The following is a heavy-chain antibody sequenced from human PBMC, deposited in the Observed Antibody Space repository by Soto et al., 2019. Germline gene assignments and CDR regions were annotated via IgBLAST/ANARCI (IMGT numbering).Heavy chain of an antibody. CDR3: ARKGSGDYALDY. V-gene: IGHV2-5*02. Sequence: QITLKESGPTLVKPTQTLTLTCTLSGFSLSTSGVGVGWIRQSPGKALEWLAVIYWDDVKHYSPSLERRLTITKATSESEVVLTMTTMDPVDTATYYCARKGSGDYALDYWGQGIVVTVSS. J-gene: IGHJ4*02. D-gene: IGHD4-17*01. CDR2: IYWDDVK. CDR1: GFSLSTSGVG.